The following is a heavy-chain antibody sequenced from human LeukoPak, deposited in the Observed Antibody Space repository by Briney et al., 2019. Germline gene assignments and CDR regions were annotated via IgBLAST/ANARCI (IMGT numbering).Heavy chain of an antibody. CDR2: IWYDGSNK. J-gene: IGHJ4*02. D-gene: IGHD6-19*01. CDR3: ARGRQGFPRLVFSY. V-gene: IGHV3-33*01. CDR1: GFTFSSYG. Sequence: GGSLRLSCAASGFTFSSYGMHWVRQAPGKGLEWVAVIWYDGSNKYYADSVKGRFTISRDNSKNTLYLQMNSLRAEDTAVYYCARGRQGFPRLVFSYWGQGTLVTVSS.